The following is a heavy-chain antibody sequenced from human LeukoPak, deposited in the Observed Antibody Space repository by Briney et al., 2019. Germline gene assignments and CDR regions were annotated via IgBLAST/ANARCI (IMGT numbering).Heavy chain of an antibody. Sequence: SETLSLTCTVSGGSISSYYWSWIRQPPGKGLEWIGYIYTSRSTNYNPSLKSRVTISVDTSKNQFSLKLSSVTAADTAVYYCARHFYYYYMDVWGKGTTVTVSS. CDR2: IYTSRST. CDR1: GGSISSYY. J-gene: IGHJ6*03. CDR3: ARHFYYYYMDV. D-gene: IGHD3-3*02. V-gene: IGHV4-4*09.